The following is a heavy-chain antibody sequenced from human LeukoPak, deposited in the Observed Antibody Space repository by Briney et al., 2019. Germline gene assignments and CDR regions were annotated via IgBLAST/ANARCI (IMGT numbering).Heavy chain of an antibody. V-gene: IGHV3-74*01. J-gene: IGHJ3*02. CDR3: ARVAVGGTRAFDI. D-gene: IGHD6-19*01. Sequence: GGSLRLSCAASGFTFTNYWMHWVRQAPGKGLVWVLRVLSDGSRISYADSVKGRFTISRDNAKNTLYLQMDSLRAEDTAVYYCARVAVGGTRAFDIWGQGTTVTVSS. CDR1: GFTFTNYW. CDR2: VLSDGSRI.